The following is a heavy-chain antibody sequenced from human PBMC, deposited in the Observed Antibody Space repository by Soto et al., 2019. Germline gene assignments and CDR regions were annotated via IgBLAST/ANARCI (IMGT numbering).Heavy chain of an antibody. CDR1: GFLFSTSGVT. CDR2: IYWDDDK. CDR3: AHSHSSGCYPNWYFDL. J-gene: IGHJ2*01. Sequence: QITLKESGPTLVKPTQTLTLTCTFSGFLFSTSGVTVGWIRQPPGKALEWLALIYWDDDKRYSPSLKSRLTITKDTSKNQVVLTMTNMDPVDTATYYCAHSHSSGCYPNWYFDLWGRGTLVTVSS. V-gene: IGHV2-5*02. D-gene: IGHD6-19*01.